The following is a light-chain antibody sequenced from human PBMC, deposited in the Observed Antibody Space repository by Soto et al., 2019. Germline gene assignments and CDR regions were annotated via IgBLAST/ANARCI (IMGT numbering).Light chain of an antibody. Sequence: QSVLTQPPSVSGAPGQRVTISCTGSSSTIGAGFDVHWYQQLPGTAPKLLISGDTNRPSGVPDRFSGSKSGTSASLVITGLQAEDEADYYCQSYDTALSVYVVFGGGTKLTVL. J-gene: IGLJ2*01. CDR1: SSTIGAGFD. CDR2: GDT. V-gene: IGLV1-40*01. CDR3: QSYDTALSVYVV.